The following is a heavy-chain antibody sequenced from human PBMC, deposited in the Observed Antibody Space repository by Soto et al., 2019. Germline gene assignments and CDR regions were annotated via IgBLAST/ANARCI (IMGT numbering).Heavy chain of an antibody. Sequence: QVQLVESGGGVVQPGRSLRLSCAASGFTFSAYGMHWVRQAPGKGLEWVAVISHDGQNIKYADSVKGRFAISRDNSRDTLYLHMKTLRIDDAALYHCAKDSDYHTGGYYYGAPDYWRQGTLVTVSS. D-gene: IGHD3-22*01. V-gene: IGHV3-30*18. J-gene: IGHJ4*02. CDR1: GFTFSAYG. CDR3: AKDSDYHTGGYYYGAPDY. CDR2: ISHDGQNI.